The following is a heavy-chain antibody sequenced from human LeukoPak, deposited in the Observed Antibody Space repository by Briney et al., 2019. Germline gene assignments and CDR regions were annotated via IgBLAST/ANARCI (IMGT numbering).Heavy chain of an antibody. Sequence: TVKVSRKSSGGTFSRYAISWVRQAPGQAREWMGRIIPILGIANYAQQFQGRVTITADKSTSTAYMGLSSLRSEDTALYYCARDPKLYNWFDPWGQGTLVTVSS. CDR1: GGTFSRYA. D-gene: IGHD2-15*01. CDR2: IIPILGIA. J-gene: IGHJ5*02. CDR3: ARDPKLYNWFDP. V-gene: IGHV1-69*04.